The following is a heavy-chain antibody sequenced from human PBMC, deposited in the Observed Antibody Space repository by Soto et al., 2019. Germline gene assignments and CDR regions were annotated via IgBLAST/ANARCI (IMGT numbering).Heavy chain of an antibody. D-gene: IGHD3-22*01. Sequence: SVKVSCKASGGTFSSYAISWVRQAPGQGLEWMGGIIPIFGTANYAQKFQGRVTITADESTSTAYMELSSLRSEDTAVYYCAREGRAYYDSSGPSRVPSRMDVWGQGTTVTVSS. V-gene: IGHV1-69*13. CDR2: IIPIFGTA. CDR1: GGTFSSYA. J-gene: IGHJ6*02. CDR3: AREGRAYYDSSGPSRVPSRMDV.